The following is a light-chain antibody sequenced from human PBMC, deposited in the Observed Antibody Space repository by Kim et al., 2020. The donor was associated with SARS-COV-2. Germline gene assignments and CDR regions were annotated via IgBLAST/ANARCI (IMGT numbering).Light chain of an antibody. Sequence: ASVGDRVTITRRSRQSRSSYLKWDQQEPGKAPKLLIYASSSLQSGVPSRFSGSGSGTDFTLTIRSLQPEDFATYYCQQSYSTPFTFGGGTKVDIK. J-gene: IGKJ4*01. CDR1: QSRSSY. CDR3: QQSYSTPFT. CDR2: ASS. V-gene: IGKV1-39*01.